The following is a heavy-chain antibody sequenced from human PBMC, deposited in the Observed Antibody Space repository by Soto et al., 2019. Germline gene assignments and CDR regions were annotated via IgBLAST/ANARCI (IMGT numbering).Heavy chain of an antibody. CDR2: INPNSGGT. Sequence: ASVKVSCKASGYTFAGYYMHWVRQAPGQGLEWMGWINPNSGGTNYAQKFQGWVTMTRDTSISTAYMELSRLRSDDTAVYYCARDGQIPGAGTPPLPPKYYYYSYMDVWGKGTTVTVSS. D-gene: IGHD2-15*01. J-gene: IGHJ6*03. CDR1: GYTFAGYY. CDR3: ARDGQIPGAGTPPLPPKYYYYSYMDV. V-gene: IGHV1-2*04.